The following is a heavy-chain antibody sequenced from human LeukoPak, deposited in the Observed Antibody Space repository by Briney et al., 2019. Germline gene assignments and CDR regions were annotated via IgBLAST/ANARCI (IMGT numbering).Heavy chain of an antibody. J-gene: IGHJ4*02. CDR3: AKDTGYSSGWVLDY. V-gene: IGHV3-30*18. Sequence: GGSLRLSCAASGFSFSSYGMHWVRQAPGKGLEWVAVISYDGSNKYYADSVKGRFTISRDNSKNTLYLRMNSLRAEDTAVYYCAKDTGYSSGWVLDYWGQGTLVTVSS. CDR2: ISYDGSNK. D-gene: IGHD6-19*01. CDR1: GFSFSSYG.